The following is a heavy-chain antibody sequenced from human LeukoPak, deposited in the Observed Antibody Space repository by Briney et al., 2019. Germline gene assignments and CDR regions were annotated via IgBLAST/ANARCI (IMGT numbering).Heavy chain of an antibody. CDR2: ITSSSEDI. D-gene: IGHD2-21*02. J-gene: IGHJ4*02. CDR1: GFVFSDYS. V-gene: IGHV3-21*01. CDR3: AKGLSRDSFAVDY. Sequence: PGGSLRLSCGASGFVFSDYSMNWVRQAPGKGLEWVSCITSSSEDIHYADSVKGRFTMSRNNAKNSLSLQMNNLSADDTAVYYCAKGLSRDSFAVDYWGQGTPVTVPS.